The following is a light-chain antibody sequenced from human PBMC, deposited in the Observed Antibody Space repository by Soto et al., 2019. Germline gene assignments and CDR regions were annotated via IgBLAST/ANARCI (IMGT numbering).Light chain of an antibody. Sequence: DIQMTQSPSSLSASVGDRVTITCQASQDISHHLAWYQQKPGKAPKLLIYDAFNLETGVPSRFSGRGSGTDFTFTISSLQPEDIATDYCQQYDSLPRTFGQGTKVEIK. CDR1: QDISHH. V-gene: IGKV1-33*01. CDR3: QQYDSLPRT. CDR2: DAF. J-gene: IGKJ1*01.